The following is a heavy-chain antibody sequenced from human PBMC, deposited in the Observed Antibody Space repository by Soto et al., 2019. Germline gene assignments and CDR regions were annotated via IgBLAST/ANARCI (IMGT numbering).Heavy chain of an antibody. CDR3: ARGRSSGWYPY. Sequence: GGSLRLSCAASGFTFSSYWMHWVRQAPGKGLVWVSRINSDGSSTSYADSVKGRLTISRDNAKNTLYLQMNSLRAEDTAVYFCARGRSSGWYPYWGQGTLVTVSS. J-gene: IGHJ4*02. V-gene: IGHV3-74*01. CDR2: INSDGSST. D-gene: IGHD6-19*01. CDR1: GFTFSSYW.